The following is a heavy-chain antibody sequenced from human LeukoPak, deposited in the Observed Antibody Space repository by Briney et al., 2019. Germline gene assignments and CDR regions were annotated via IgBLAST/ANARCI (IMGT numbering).Heavy chain of an antibody. V-gene: IGHV1-69*13. D-gene: IGHD3-16*01. J-gene: IGHJ3*02. CDR2: IIPIFGTA. CDR1: GGTFSSYA. Sequence: ASVKVSCKASGGTFSSYAISWVRQAPGQGLEWMGGIIPIFGTANYAQKFQGRVTITADESTSTAYMELSSLRSEDTAVYYCARESMIKKAFDIWGQGTMVTVSS. CDR3: ARESMIKKAFDI.